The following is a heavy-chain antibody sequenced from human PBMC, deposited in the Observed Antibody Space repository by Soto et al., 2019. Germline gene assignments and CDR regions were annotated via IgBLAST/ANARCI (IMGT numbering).Heavy chain of an antibody. V-gene: IGHV4-59*01. CDR2: IYYSGST. Sequence: ETLSLTCTVSGGSISSYYWSWIRQPPGKGLEWIGYIYYSGSTNYNPSLKSRVTISVDTSKNQFSLKLSSVTAADTAVYYCARDRRGSITGTTFRYYAMAVCGQRTTVTVSS. CDR3: ARDRRGSITGTTFRYYAMAV. J-gene: IGHJ6*02. CDR1: GGSISSYY. D-gene: IGHD1-7*01.